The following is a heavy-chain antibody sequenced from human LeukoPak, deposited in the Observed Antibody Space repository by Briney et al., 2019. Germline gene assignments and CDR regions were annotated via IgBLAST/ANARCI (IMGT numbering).Heavy chain of an antibody. J-gene: IGHJ4*02. CDR3: AREVSAVAGTRLYYFDY. CDR2: IIPIFGTA. Sequence: GASVKVSCKASGGTFSSYAISWVRQAPGQGLEWMGRIIPIFGTANYAQKFQGRVTITTDESTSTAYMELSSLRSEDTAVYYCAREVSAVAGTRLYYFDYWAREPWSPSPQ. V-gene: IGHV1-69*05. D-gene: IGHD6-19*01. CDR1: GGTFSSYA.